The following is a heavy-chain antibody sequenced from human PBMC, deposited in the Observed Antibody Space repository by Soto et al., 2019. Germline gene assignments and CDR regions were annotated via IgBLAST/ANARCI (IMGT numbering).Heavy chain of an antibody. CDR3: ARGPPGSYYYYGMDV. CDR2: IYYSGST. CDR1: GGSISSYY. Sequence: PSETLSLTCTVSGGSISSYYWSWILQPPGKGLEWIGYIYYSGSTNYNPSLKSRVTISVDTSKNQFSLKLSSVTAADTAVYYCARGPPGSYYYYGMDVWGQGTTVTVSS. V-gene: IGHV4-59*01. J-gene: IGHJ6*02.